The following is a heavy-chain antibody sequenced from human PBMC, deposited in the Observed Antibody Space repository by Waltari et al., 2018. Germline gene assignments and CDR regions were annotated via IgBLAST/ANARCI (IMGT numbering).Heavy chain of an antibody. CDR2: IITIFGTA. CDR1: GGTFSSYA. V-gene: IGHV1-69*12. Sequence: QVQLVQSGAEVKKPGSSVKVSCKASGGTFSSYAISWVRPAPGQGLEWMGGIITIFGTANYAQKFQGRVTITADESTSTAYMELSSLRSEDTAVYYCARDTRQITIFGVPETDDAFDIWGQGTMVTVSS. D-gene: IGHD3-3*01. CDR3: ARDTRQITIFGVPETDDAFDI. J-gene: IGHJ3*02.